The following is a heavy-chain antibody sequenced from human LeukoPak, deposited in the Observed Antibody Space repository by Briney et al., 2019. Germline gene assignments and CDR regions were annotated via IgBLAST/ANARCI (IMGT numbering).Heavy chain of an antibody. CDR2: IIPIFGTA. J-gene: IGHJ5*02. D-gene: IGHD2-15*01. V-gene: IGHV1-69*13. CDR1: GGTFSSYA. Sequence: ASVKVSCKASGGTFSSYAISWVRQAPGQGLEWMGGIIPIFGTANYAQKFQGRVTITADESTSTAYMELSSLRSEDTAVYYCARGRSGGFPNWFDPWGQGTLVTVSS. CDR3: ARGRSGGFPNWFDP.